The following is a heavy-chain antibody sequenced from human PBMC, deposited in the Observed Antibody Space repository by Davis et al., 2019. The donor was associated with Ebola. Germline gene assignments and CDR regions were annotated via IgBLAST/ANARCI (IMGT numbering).Heavy chain of an antibody. V-gene: IGHV5-51*01. Sequence: GESLKISCKDSGNSFTSHWIGWVRQLPGKGLDWMGIIYTGDSDTRYSPSFRGQVIISADKSMKTAFLQWSSLKASDSGMYYCASLRRTITGMDDGFDIWGQGTKVTVSS. D-gene: IGHD2-8*02. J-gene: IGHJ3*02. CDR1: GNSFTSHW. CDR3: ASLRRTITGMDDGFDI. CDR2: IYTGDSDT.